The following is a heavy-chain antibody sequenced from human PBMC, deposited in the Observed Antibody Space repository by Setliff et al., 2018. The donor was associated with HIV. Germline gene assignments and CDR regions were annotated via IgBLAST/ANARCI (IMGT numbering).Heavy chain of an antibody. D-gene: IGHD2-8*01. Sequence: ASVKVSCKASGYTFTAYYIHWVRQAPGQGLEWMGRIIPNSGGTNYAQKFQGRVTMTRDTSISTAYMELSRLRSDDTAVYYCATKIYCTNGVCLDAFDMWGQGTMVTVS. J-gene: IGHJ3*02. V-gene: IGHV1-2*06. CDR3: ATKIYCTNGVCLDAFDM. CDR1: GYTFTAYY. CDR2: IIPNSGGT.